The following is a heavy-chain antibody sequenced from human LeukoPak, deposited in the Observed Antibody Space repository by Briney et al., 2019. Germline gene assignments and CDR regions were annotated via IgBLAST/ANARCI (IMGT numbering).Heavy chain of an antibody. V-gene: IGHV4-30-4*01. CDR3: ARVTRWAGLDF. CDR2: IYYSGST. J-gene: IGHJ4*02. D-gene: IGHD2-21*02. CDR1: GGSISSGDKY. Sequence: SETLSLTCNVSGGSISSGDKYWSWNRQPPGKGLEWIGYIYYSGSTYYNPSLKSRLTISVDTSENQFSLHLTSVTAADTAVYFCARVTRWAGLDFWGQGTLVTVSS.